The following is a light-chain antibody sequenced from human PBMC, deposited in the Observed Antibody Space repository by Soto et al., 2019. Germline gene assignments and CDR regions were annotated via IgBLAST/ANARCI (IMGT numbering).Light chain of an antibody. Sequence: QSVLTQPPSVSGSPGQSITISCTGTSSVVGSYNLVSWYQRHPGKAPKLMIYEGSKRPSGVSNRFSGSKSGNTASLTISGLQAEDEADYYCCSYAGSSTYVFGTGNKVTVL. J-gene: IGLJ1*01. CDR2: EGS. CDR1: SSVVGSYNL. CDR3: CSYAGSSTYV. V-gene: IGLV2-23*01.